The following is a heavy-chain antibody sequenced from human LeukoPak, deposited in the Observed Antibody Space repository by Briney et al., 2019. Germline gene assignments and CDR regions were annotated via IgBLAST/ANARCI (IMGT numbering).Heavy chain of an antibody. CDR3: ARWMYYDFWSGSYAFDI. CDR1: GFTFSDYY. CDR2: ISSSGSTI. D-gene: IGHD3-3*01. J-gene: IGHJ3*02. V-gene: IGHV3-11*04. Sequence: AGGSLRLSCAASGFTFSDYYMSWIRQAPGKGLEWVSYISSSGSTIYYADSVKGRFTISRDNAENSLYLQMNSLRAEDTAVYYCARWMYYDFWSGSYAFDIWGQGTMVTVSS.